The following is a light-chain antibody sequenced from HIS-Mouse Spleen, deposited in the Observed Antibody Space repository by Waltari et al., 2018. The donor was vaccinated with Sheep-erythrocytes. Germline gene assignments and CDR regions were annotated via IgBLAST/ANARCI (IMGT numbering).Light chain of an antibody. CDR2: DVS. Sequence: QSALTQPRSVSGSPGQSVTISCTGTSSDVGGYNYVSGYQQPPGKAPKPMIYDVSKRPSGVPDRFSGSKSGNTASLTISGLQAEDEADYYCCSYAGSYTFVVFGGGTKLTVL. V-gene: IGLV2-11*01. CDR3: CSYAGSYTFVV. CDR1: SSDVGGYNY. J-gene: IGLJ2*01.